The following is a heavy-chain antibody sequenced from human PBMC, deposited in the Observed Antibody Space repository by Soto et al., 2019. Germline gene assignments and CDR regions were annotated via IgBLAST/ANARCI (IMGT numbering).Heavy chain of an antibody. CDR2: INAGNGNT. V-gene: IGHV1-3*01. CDR1: GYTFTSYA. J-gene: IGHJ4*02. Sequence: QVQLVQSGAEVKKAGASVQVSCKASGYTFTSYAMHWVRQAPGQRLEWMGWINAGNGNTKYSQKFQGSVTITRDTSASSAYMGLSSLRSEDTAVYYCARDVGATGDWGQGTLVTVSS. D-gene: IGHD1-26*01. CDR3: ARDVGATGD.